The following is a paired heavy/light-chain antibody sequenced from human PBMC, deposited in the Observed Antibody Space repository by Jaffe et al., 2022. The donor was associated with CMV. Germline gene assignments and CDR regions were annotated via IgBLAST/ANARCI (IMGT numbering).Light chain of an antibody. Sequence: DIQMTQSPSTLSASVGDRVTITCRASQSISSWLAWYQQKPGQAPKVLIYKASTLESGVPSRFSGTGSGTEFTLTISSLQPDDFATYYCQQYNTYSSMYTFGQGTKLEIK. V-gene: IGKV1-5*03. CDR3: QQYNTYSSMYT. CDR2: KAS. CDR1: QSISSW. J-gene: IGKJ2*01.
Heavy chain of an antibody. Sequence: QVQLQQWGAGLLKPSETLSLTCAVYGESFSDYYWSWIRQPPGKGLEWIGEINHNGNTNYNPSLKSRVTISIDTSKNHFSLKLRSVTAADTAVYFCARGSRFYDFWSVHQGRPRSTHFDSWGQGTLVTVSS. CDR2: INHNGNT. CDR3: ARGSRFYDFWSVHQGRPRSTHFDS. D-gene: IGHD3-3*01. V-gene: IGHV4-34*01. CDR1: GESFSDYY. J-gene: IGHJ4*02.